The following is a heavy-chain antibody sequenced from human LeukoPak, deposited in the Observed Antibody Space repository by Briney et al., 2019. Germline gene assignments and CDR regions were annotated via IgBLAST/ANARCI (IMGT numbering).Heavy chain of an antibody. V-gene: IGHV3-23*01. CDR2: ISGSGGST. CDR3: AKDARYFDWLLFYFDY. J-gene: IGHJ4*02. CDR1: GFTFSSYA. D-gene: IGHD3-9*01. Sequence: PGGSLRLSCAASGFTFSSYAMSWVRQAPGKGLEWVSAISGSGGSTYYADSVRGWFTISRDNSKNTLYLQMNSLRAEDTAVYYCAKDARYFDWLLFYFDYWGQGTLVTVSS.